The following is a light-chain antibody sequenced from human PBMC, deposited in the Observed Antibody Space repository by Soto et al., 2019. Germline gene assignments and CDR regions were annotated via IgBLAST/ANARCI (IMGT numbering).Light chain of an antibody. CDR2: EVS. J-gene: IGLJ1*01. V-gene: IGLV2-14*01. CDR1: SSDVGGYTF. CDR3: YSYIGYYTRV. Sequence: QSVLTQPASVSGSPGQSITISCTGTSSDVGGYTFVSWYQQHPGRAPKLLIYEVSRRPSGVSNRFSGSKSGDTASLTISGLQAEDEADYYCYSYIGYYTRVFGTGTNVAGL.